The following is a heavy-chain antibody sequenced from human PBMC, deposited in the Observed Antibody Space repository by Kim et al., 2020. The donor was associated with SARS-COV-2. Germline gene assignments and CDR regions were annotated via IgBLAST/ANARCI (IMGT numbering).Heavy chain of an antibody. Sequence: DGTDNYVHSGKGRLTVTRDNGRNSLYLEMNNRRAEDTAVYYCAKWGEGFDYWGQGTLVTVSS. D-gene: IGHD1-26*01. J-gene: IGHJ4*02. CDR2: DGTDN. CDR3: AKWGEGFDY. V-gene: IGHV3-7*03.